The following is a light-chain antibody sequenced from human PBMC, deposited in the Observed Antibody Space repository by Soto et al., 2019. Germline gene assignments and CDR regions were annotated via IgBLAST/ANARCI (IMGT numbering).Light chain of an antibody. CDR3: ATWDSSLSSGV. J-gene: IGLJ2*01. V-gene: IGLV1-51*01. Sequence: QSVLTQPPSVSAAPGQKVTISCSGRSSNIGKNYVSWYQQLPGTAPKLLIYDNNNRPSGIPDRFSGSKSGTSATLGITGLKTGDEADYYCATWDSSLSSGVFGGGTKLTVL. CDR2: DNN. CDR1: SSNIGKNY.